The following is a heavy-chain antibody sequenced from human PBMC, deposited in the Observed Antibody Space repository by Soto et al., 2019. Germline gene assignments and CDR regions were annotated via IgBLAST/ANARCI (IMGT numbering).Heavy chain of an antibody. V-gene: IGHV3-30*18. Sequence: QVQVVESGGGVVQPGRSLRLSCAASGFTLSCCGMHWVRQAPGKGLEWVGVITYDGSEIHYGDSVKGRFTISRDSSENTVYLQMNSLRVEDSAVYYCAKEQSSGFYRVVDYWGQGTLVTFSP. D-gene: IGHD6-19*01. CDR1: GFTLSCCG. J-gene: IGHJ4*02. CDR3: AKEQSSGFYRVVDY. CDR2: ITYDGSEI.